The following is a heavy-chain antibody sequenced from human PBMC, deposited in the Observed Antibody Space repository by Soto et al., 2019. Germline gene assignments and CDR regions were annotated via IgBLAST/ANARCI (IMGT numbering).Heavy chain of an antibody. V-gene: IGHV3-23*01. J-gene: IGHJ1*01. Sequence: EVQLLESGGGLVQPGGSLRLSCAASGFTFSSYVMSWVRQAPGKGLEWVSAISGSGGSTYYADSVKGRFTISRDNSKNTLYLQMNSLRAEDTAVYYCAKDRGPIAAAGKGYFQHWGQGTLVTVSS. D-gene: IGHD6-13*01. CDR3: AKDRGPIAAAGKGYFQH. CDR2: ISGSGGST. CDR1: GFTFSSYV.